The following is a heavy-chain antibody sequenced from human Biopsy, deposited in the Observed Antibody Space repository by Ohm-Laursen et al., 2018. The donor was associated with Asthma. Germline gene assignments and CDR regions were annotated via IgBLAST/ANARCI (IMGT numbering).Heavy chain of an antibody. D-gene: IGHD6-6*01. CDR1: GDAMSTSGSY. J-gene: IGHJ2*01. CDR3: ARAVSSSSYWYFDL. V-gene: IGHV4-39*02. CDR2: IYYSGRT. Sequence: SETLSLTCIVSGDAMSTSGSYWGWIRQSPGKGLEWIGSIYYSGRTYNNPSLESRVTISADRSKNHFSLKVTSVTAADTAVYYCARAVSSSSYWYFDLWGRGDLVTVSS.